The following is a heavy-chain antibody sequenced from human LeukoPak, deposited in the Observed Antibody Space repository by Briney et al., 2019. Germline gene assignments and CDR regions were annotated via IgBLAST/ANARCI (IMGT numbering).Heavy chain of an antibody. CDR1: GFTFSSYP. V-gene: IGHV3-30-3*01. CDR3: ARESGWGLPHAFDF. D-gene: IGHD3-10*01. J-gene: IGHJ3*01. Sequence: GGSLRLSCAASGFTFSSYPLHWVRQAPGRGLEWGTLIYYDGSRIYSADSVKGRFTFSGANSKNTFNLQMNSLRAEDTAVYYCARESGWGLPHAFDFWGQGTMITVSS. CDR2: IYYDGSRI.